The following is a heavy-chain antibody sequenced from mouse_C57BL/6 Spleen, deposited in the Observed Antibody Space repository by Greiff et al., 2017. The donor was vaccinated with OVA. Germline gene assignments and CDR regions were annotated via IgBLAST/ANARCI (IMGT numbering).Heavy chain of an antibody. D-gene: IGHD2-12*01. CDR2: INPNNGGT. J-gene: IGHJ4*01. CDR3: ARKRLWVYYYAMDY. Sequence: EVQLQQSGPELVKPGASVKISCKASGYTFTDYYMNWVKQSHGKSLEWIGDINPNNGGTSYNQKFKGKATLTVDKSSSTAYMELRSLTSEDSAVYYCARKRLWVYYYAMDYWGQGTSVTVSS. V-gene: IGHV1-26*01. CDR1: GYTFTDYY.